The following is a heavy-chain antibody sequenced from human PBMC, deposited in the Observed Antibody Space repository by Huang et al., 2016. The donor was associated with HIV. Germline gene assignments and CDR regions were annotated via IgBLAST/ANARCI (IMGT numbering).Heavy chain of an antibody. V-gene: IGHV3-9*01. CDR1: GFTFDDYA. J-gene: IGHJ3*01. D-gene: IGHD3-16*01. Sequence: EVQLVESGGGLVRPGRSLRLSCAASGFTFDDYAMHWVRQTPGKGLGWVSGIKWKGGNIAYADSVRGRFTIARDNAKNSLYLQMNSLRPEDTALYYCAKDWGYDFGAFDFWGRGTMVTVSS. CDR3: AKDWGYDFGAFDF. CDR2: IKWKGGNI.